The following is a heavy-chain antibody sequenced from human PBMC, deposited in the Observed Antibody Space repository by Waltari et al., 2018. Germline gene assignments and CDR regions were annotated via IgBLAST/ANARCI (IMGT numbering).Heavy chain of an antibody. CDR3: ARHDSSTWKRPFDY. V-gene: IGHV4-39*01. Sequence: QLQLQESGTGLVKPSETLSLTGTVSGGSISSSIYYWGLIRQPPGKGLEWIASIYYNGTAYDSPSLKSRLNISVDTSKHQISLNLSSVTAADTAMYYCARHDSSTWKRPFDYCGQGTLVTVSS. J-gene: IGHJ4*02. CDR2: IYYNGTA. CDR1: GGSISSSIYY. D-gene: IGHD6-13*01.